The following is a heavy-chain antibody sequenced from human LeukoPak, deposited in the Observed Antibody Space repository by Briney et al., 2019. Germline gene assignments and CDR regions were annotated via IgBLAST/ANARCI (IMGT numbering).Heavy chain of an antibody. V-gene: IGHV1-46*01. CDR1: GYTFGTHW. D-gene: IGHD1-26*01. CDR3: ARDYSGEWEQLTGWWFDP. Sequence: GASVKVSCKASGYTFGTHWMHWVRQAPGQGLEWMAIINPSGDFRSYAQKFQGRLTVTRDMSTMTVYMELSDLRPEDTAVYYCARDYSGEWEQLTGWWFDPWGQGTLVIVSS. CDR2: INPSGDFR. J-gene: IGHJ5*02.